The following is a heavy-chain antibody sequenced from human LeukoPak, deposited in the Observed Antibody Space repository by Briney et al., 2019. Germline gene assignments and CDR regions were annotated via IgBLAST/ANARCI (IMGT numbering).Heavy chain of an antibody. CDR3: ARARAHSGYESSRGYGMDV. CDR2: INANSGGT. V-gene: IGHV1-2*02. J-gene: IGHJ6*02. CDR1: GYTFTGYY. D-gene: IGHD5-12*01. Sequence: GSVRVSCMASGYTFTGYYMHWVRQAPGEGLEWMGWINANSGGTNYAQTLKGRVTMTRDTSISTLYMELNSLRADDTAVYYCARARAHSGYESSRGYGMDVWGQGTTVTVSS.